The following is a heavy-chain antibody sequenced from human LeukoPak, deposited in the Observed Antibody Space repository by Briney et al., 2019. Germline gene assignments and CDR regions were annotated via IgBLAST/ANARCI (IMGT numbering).Heavy chain of an antibody. D-gene: IGHD5-18*01. J-gene: IGHJ4*02. CDR2: IYHSGST. CDR3: ARGGNRVRYSYGYAGIDY. Sequence: PSETLSLTCTVSGASISSTSYCWGWIQQPAGKGLEWIGSIYHSGSTYYNPSLKSRVTISVDTSKNQFSLKLSSVTAADTAVYYCARGGNRVRYSYGYAGIDYWGQGTLVTVSS. CDR1: GASISSTSYC. V-gene: IGHV4-39*07.